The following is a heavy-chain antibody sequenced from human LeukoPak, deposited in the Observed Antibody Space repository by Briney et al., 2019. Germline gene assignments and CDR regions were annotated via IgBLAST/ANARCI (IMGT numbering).Heavy chain of an antibody. V-gene: IGHV4-61*02. J-gene: IGHJ4*02. CDR1: GDSISSGDYY. CDR3: ARELRDYYDSSGYFGSFYYFDY. CDR2: ISSSGST. D-gene: IGHD3-22*01. Sequence: SETLSLTCTVSGDSISSGDYYWSWIRQPAGKGLEWIGRISSSGSTNYNPSLKSRVTISVDTSKNQFSLKLSSVTAADTAVYYCARELRDYYDSSGYFGSFYYFDYWGQGTLVTVSS.